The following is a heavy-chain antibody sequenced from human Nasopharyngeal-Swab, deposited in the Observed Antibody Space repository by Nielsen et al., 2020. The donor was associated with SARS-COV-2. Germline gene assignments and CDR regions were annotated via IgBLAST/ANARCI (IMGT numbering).Heavy chain of an antibody. CDR2: ISGSGGST. D-gene: IGHD3-10*01. CDR1: GFTFSSYA. J-gene: IGHJ4*02. CDR3: AKGRGADY. Sequence: GESLKISCAASGFTFSSYAMSWVRQAPGKGLEWVSAISGSGGSTYYADSVKGRFTISKDNSKNTLYLQMNSLRAEDAAVYYCAKGRGADYWGQGTRVTVSS. V-gene: IGHV3-23*01.